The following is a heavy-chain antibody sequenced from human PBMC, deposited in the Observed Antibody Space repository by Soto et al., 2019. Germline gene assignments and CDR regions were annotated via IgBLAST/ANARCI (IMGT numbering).Heavy chain of an antibody. CDR2: IYYSGST. CDR3: ARGTGTTRDFDY. V-gene: IGHV4-31*03. D-gene: IGHD1-7*01. J-gene: IGHJ4*02. Sequence: QVQLQESGPGLVKPSQTLSLTCTVPVVSISSGGYSWGGIRHHPGKGLEWIGYIYYSGSTYYNPSLKSRVTISVDTSKNQFSLKLSSVTAADTAVYYCARGTGTTRDFDYWGQGTLVTVSS. CDR1: VVSISSGGYS.